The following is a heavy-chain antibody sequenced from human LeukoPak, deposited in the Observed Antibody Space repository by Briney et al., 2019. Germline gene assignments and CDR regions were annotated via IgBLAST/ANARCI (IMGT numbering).Heavy chain of an antibody. CDR2: ISSNGGST. CDR1: GFTFSSYA. V-gene: IGHV3-64*01. Sequence: GGSLRLSCAASGFTFSSYAMHWVRQAPGKGLEYVSAISSNGGSTYYANSVKGRFTISRDNSKNTLYLQMGSLRAEDMAVYYCARVPIHPHSIAYYFDYWGQGTLVTVSS. CDR3: ARVPIHPHSIAYYFDY. D-gene: IGHD3-3*02. J-gene: IGHJ4*02.